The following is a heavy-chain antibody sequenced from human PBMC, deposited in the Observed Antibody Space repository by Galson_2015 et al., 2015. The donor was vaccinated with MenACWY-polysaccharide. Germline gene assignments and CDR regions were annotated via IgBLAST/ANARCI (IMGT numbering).Heavy chain of an antibody. CDR3: ARDPAYGAFDV. D-gene: IGHD4-17*01. V-gene: IGHV3-23*01. Sequence: SLRLSCAGSGVTLSNYGMSWVRQAPGKGLEWVSVISDRVDSTHYADSAKGRFTISRDNAEKSLSLQMSSLRADDTAVYYCARDPAYGAFDVWGQGTMLLVSS. CDR1: GVTLSNYG. CDR2: ISDRVDST. J-gene: IGHJ3*01.